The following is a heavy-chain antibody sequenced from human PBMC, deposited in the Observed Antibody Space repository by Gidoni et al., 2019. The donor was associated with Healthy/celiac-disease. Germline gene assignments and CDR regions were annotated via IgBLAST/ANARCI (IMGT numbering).Heavy chain of an antibody. CDR2: INHCGST. CDR3: ARDDYGDSNSKYYYYYYGMDV. V-gene: IGHV4-34*01. J-gene: IGHJ6*02. D-gene: IGHD4-17*01. CDR1: GGSSRGYY. Sequence: QVQLQQWGAGLLKPSETLSLTCAVYGGSSRGYYWNWIRQPPGKGLEWIGEINHCGSTNYNPSLKSRVTISVDTSKNQFSLKLSSVTAADTAVYYCARDDYGDSNSKYYYYYYGMDVWGQGTTVTVSS.